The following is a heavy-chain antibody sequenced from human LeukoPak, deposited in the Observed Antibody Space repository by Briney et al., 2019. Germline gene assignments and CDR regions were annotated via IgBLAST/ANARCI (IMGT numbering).Heavy chain of an antibody. CDR1: GFIFDDYA. CDR3: VKDTGSYGEFDY. CDR2: ITWNSVTI. V-gene: IGHV3-9*01. J-gene: IGHJ4*02. D-gene: IGHD3-10*01. Sequence: GGSLRLSCAASGFIFDDYAMHWVRQAPGKGLEWVSGITWNSVTIGYAGSVKGRFTISRDSAKNSLYLQMNSLRAEDTALYYCVKDTGSYGEFDYWGQGALVTVSS.